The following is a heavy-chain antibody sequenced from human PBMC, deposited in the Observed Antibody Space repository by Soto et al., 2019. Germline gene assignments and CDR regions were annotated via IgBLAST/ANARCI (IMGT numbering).Heavy chain of an antibody. D-gene: IGHD3-22*01. V-gene: IGHV3-15*07. CDR3: TTSYYYDSSGYYWGPDAFDI. Sequence: PGGSLRLSCAASGFTFSNAWMNWVRQAPGKGLEWVGRIKSKTDGGTTDYAAPVKGRFTISRDDSKNALYLQMNSLKTEDTAVYYCTTSYYYDSSGYYWGPDAFDIWGQGTMVTVSS. J-gene: IGHJ3*02. CDR1: GFTFSNAW. CDR2: IKSKTDGGTT.